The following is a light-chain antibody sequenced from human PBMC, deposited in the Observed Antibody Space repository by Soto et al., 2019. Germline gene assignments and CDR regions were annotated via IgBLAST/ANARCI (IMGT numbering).Light chain of an antibody. CDR1: QSISSW. CDR3: QQYNSYST. V-gene: IGKV1-5*03. J-gene: IGKJ1*01. Sequence: DIQMTQSPSTLSASVEDRVTITCRASQSISSWLAWYQQKPGKAPKLLIYKASSLESGVPSRFSGSGSGTEFTLTISSLQPDDFATYYCQQYNSYSTFGQGTKVEI. CDR2: KAS.